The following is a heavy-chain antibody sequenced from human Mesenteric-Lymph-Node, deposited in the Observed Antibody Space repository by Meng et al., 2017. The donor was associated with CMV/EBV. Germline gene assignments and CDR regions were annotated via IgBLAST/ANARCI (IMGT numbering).Heavy chain of an antibody. V-gene: IGHV4-34*01. Sequence: GSFGGYYGSWIRQSPGKGLEWIGEINHSGSTNSNQSLKSRVTMSVDTSKNQFSLKLTSVAAADTAVYYCARVFYDSRGYYSKPFDYWGQGTLVTVSS. CDR2: INHSGST. J-gene: IGHJ4*02. CDR3: ARVFYDSRGYYSKPFDY. D-gene: IGHD3-22*01. CDR1: GSFGGYY.